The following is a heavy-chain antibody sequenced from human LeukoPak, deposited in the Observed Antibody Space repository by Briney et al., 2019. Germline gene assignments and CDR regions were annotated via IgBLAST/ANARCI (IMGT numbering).Heavy chain of an antibody. J-gene: IGHJ5*02. V-gene: IGHV3-30-3*01. D-gene: IGHD3-10*01. CDR3: ARGQWFGELLLQPPRWFDP. CDR2: ISYDGSNK. Sequence: PGRSLRLSCAASGFTFSSYAMHWVRQAPGKGLEWVAVISYDGSNKYYADSVKGRFTISRDNSKNTLYLQMNSLRAEDTAVYYCARGQWFGELLLQPPRWFDPWGQGTLVTVSS. CDR1: GFTFSSYA.